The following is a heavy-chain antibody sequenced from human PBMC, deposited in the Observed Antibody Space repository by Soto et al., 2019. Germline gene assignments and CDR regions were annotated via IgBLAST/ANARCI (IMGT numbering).Heavy chain of an antibody. CDR3: ARAAYSGSYQGYFDY. Sequence: SQTLSLTCAISGDSVPSNSAAWNWIRQSPSRGLEWLGRTYYRSQWYSDYAVSVKSRITINPDTSKNQFSLQLNSVTPEDTAVYYCARAAYSGSYQGYFDYWGQGTLVTVSS. D-gene: IGHD1-26*01. CDR2: TYYRSQWYS. CDR1: GDSVPSNSAA. V-gene: IGHV6-1*01. J-gene: IGHJ4*02.